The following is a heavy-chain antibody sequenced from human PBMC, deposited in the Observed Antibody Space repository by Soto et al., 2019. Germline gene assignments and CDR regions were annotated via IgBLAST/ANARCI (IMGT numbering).Heavy chain of an antibody. CDR3: ASSYYYDSSGYSSLYYYYGMDV. D-gene: IGHD3-22*01. CDR2: INAGNGNT. J-gene: IGHJ6*02. Sequence: ASVKLSGKACGDTFTGYYMHWVRQAPGQGLEWMGWINAGNGNTKYSQMFQGRVTITRDTSASTAYMELSSLRSEDTAVYYCASSYYYDSSGYSSLYYYYGMDVWGQGTTVTVSS. V-gene: IGHV1-3*01. CDR1: GDTFTGYY.